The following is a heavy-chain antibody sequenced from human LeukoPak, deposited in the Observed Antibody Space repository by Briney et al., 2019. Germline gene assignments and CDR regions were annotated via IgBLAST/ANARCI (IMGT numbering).Heavy chain of an antibody. CDR1: GGSFSGYY. CDR2: INHSGST. J-gene: IGHJ4*02. D-gene: IGHD5-18*01. V-gene: IGHV4-34*01. CDR3: ARSRGYITIDY. Sequence: SETLSLTCAVYGGSFSGYYWSWIRQPPGKGLEWIGEINHSGSTKNNPSLKSRVTISVDTSKNQVSLKLSSVTAADTAVYYCARSRGYITIDYWGQGTLVTVSS.